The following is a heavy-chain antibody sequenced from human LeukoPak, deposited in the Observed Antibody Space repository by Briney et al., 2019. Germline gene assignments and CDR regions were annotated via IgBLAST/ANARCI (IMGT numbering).Heavy chain of an antibody. V-gene: IGHV1-46*01. CDR3: ARGSSYGFSMAY. CDR2: INPSGGSA. D-gene: IGHD3-16*01. J-gene: IGHJ4*02. CDR1: GYTFTSYY. Sequence: ASLKVSCKASGYTFTSYYMHWVRQAPGQGLEWMGIINPSGGSASYAQKFQGRVTMTRDTSTSTVYMELRSLRSDDTAVYYCARGSSYGFSMAYWGQGTLVIVSS.